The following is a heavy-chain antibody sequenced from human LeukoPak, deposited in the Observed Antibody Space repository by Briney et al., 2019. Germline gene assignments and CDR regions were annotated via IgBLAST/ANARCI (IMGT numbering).Heavy chain of an antibody. V-gene: IGHV3-23*01. D-gene: IGHD6-13*01. CDR3: AREKDSSWGY. J-gene: IGHJ4*02. Sequence: PGESLRLSCAASGFXFSTYAISWVRQAPGKGLEWVSSISDVGYTYYADSVKGRFTISRDNSKNTLYLQTNSLRAEDTAVYYCAREKDSSWGYWGQGTLVTVSS. CDR1: GFXFSTYA. CDR2: ISDVGYT.